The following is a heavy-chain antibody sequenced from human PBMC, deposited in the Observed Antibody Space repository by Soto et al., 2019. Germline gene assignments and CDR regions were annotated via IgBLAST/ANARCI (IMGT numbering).Heavy chain of an antibody. V-gene: IGHV3-64D*08. D-gene: IGHD6-13*01. CDR2: ISSNGGST. J-gene: IGHJ6*02. CDR1: GFTFSSYA. CDR3: VKTNSSWYRAKNYYYYGMDV. Sequence: PGGSLRLSCSASGFTFSSYAMHWVRQAPGKGLEYVSAISSNGGSTYYADSVKGRFTISRDNSKNTLYLQMSSLRAEDTAVYYCVKTNSSWYRAKNYYYYGMDVWGQGTTVTVSS.